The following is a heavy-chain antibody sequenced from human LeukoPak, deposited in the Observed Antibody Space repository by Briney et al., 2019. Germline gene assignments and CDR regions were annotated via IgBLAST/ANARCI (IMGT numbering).Heavy chain of an antibody. Sequence: PSETLSLTCTVSGGSISSYYWSWIRQPPGKGLEWIGYISYSGSTNYNPSLKSRVTISVDTSKFQFSLKLTSVTAADTAVYYCASADYFGSGTYFTYWGQGTLVTVSS. D-gene: IGHD3-10*01. CDR2: ISYSGST. V-gene: IGHV4-59*01. CDR1: GGSISSYY. J-gene: IGHJ4*02. CDR3: ASADYFGSGTYFTY.